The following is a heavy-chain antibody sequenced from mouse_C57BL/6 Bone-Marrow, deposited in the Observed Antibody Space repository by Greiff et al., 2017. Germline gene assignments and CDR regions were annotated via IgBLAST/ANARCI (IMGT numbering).Heavy chain of an antibody. V-gene: IGHV14-4*01. CDR3: TTGRLYYFDY. CDR1: GFNIKDDY. Sequence: VQLKQSGAELVRPGASVKLSCTASGFNIKDDYMHWVKQRPEQGLEWIGWIDPENGDTEYASKFQGKATITADTSSNTAYLQLSSLKSEDTAVYYCTTGRLYYFDYWGQGTTLTVSS. CDR2: IDPENGDT. J-gene: IGHJ2*01.